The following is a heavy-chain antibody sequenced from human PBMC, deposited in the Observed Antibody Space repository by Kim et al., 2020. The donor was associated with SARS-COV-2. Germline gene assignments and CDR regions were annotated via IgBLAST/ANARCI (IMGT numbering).Heavy chain of an antibody. CDR3: AKAVVRGVNYYYYGMDV. Sequence: VKGRFPIPRDNPENTLYLQMNSLRPEDTAVYYCAKAVVRGVNYYYYGMDVWGQGTTVAVSS. J-gene: IGHJ6*01. D-gene: IGHD3-10*01. V-gene: IGHV3-30*02.